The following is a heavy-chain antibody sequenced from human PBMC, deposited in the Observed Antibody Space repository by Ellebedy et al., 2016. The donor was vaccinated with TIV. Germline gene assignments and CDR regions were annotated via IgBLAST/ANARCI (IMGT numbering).Heavy chain of an antibody. J-gene: IGHJ4*02. D-gene: IGHD2-2*01. CDR3: ARNTQFRSPSCLDY. CDR1: GFTFSSYW. CDR2: VNSDGSST. Sequence: PGGSLRLSCAASGFTFSSYWMHWVRQAPGKGLVWVSRVNSDGSSTYNADSVKGRFTISRDNSKNTIYLQMNSLRADDTAVYYCARNTQFRSPSCLDYWGQGTLVTVSS. V-gene: IGHV3-74*01.